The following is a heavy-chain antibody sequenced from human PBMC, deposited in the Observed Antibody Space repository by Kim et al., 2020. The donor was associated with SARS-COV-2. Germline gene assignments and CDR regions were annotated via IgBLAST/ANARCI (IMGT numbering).Heavy chain of an antibody. Sequence: GGSLRLSCEASGFTFRSYGMHWVRQAPGKGLEWVAVIWYDGSNKYYADSVKGRFTISRDNSKNMLYLQMNSLRADDTAVYYCARDRIMNAAFLDYWGHGTLVT. CDR3: ARDRIMNAAFLDY. CDR2: IWYDGSNK. D-gene: IGHD6-25*01. V-gene: IGHV3-33*01. J-gene: IGHJ4*01. CDR1: GFTFRSYG.